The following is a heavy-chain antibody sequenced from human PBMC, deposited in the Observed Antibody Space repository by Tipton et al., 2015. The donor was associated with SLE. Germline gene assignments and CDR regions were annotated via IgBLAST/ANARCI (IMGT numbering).Heavy chain of an antibody. CDR3: ARTPRRDRFFDL. Sequence: SLRLSCAASGFTLSSSWMNWLRQAPGKGLEWVANIKQDGSERFYVGSVKGRFTISRDNAKNSLYLQMNNLRVDDTAVYYCARTPRRDRFFDLWGRGTLVAVSS. CDR1: GFTLSSSW. CDR2: IKQDGSER. J-gene: IGHJ2*01. V-gene: IGHV3-7*01.